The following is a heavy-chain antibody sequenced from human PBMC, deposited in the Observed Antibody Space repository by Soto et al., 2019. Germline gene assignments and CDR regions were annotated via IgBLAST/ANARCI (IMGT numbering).Heavy chain of an antibody. CDR1: GFTFSSYA. D-gene: IGHD3-10*01. V-gene: IGHV3-30-3*01. Sequence: RLSCAASGFTFSSYAMHWVRQAPGKGLEWVAVISYDGSNKYYAGSVKGRFTISRDNSKNTLYLQMNSLRAEDTAAYYCARDRGYYGSGSSYGMDVWGQGTTVTVSS. J-gene: IGHJ6*02. CDR2: ISYDGSNK. CDR3: ARDRGYYGSGSSYGMDV.